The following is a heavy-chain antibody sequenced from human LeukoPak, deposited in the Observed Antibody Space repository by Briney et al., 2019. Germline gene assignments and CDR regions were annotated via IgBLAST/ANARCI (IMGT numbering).Heavy chain of an antibody. CDR3: ARDRVRTLYSSSASWFDP. CDR2: INPNSGGT. CDR1: GYTFTDYY. D-gene: IGHD6-6*01. V-gene: IGHV1-2*02. Sequence: WASVKVSCKASGYTFTDYYMHWVRQAPGQGLEWMGWINPNSGGTNYAQKLQGRVTMTTETSTSTAYLELRSLRSDDTAVYYCARDRVRTLYSSSASWFDPWGQGTLVTVSS. J-gene: IGHJ5*02.